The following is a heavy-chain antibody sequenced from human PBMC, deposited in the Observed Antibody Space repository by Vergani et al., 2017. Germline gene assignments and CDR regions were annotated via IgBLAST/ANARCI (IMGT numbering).Heavy chain of an antibody. J-gene: IGHJ6*02. Sequence: QVQLQESGPGLVTPSETLSLTCTVSGGSISSYYWSWIRQPPGKGLEWIGYIYYSGSTNYNPSLKSRVTISVDTSKNQFSLKLSSVTAADTAVYYCASSRDSYNGALYYYGMDVWGQGTTVTVSS. CDR1: GGSISSYY. D-gene: IGHD5-24*01. CDR3: ASSRDSYNGALYYYGMDV. V-gene: IGHV4-59*01. CDR2: IYYSGST.